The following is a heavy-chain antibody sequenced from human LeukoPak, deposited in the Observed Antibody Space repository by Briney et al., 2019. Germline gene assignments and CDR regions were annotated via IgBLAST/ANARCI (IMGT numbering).Heavy chain of an antibody. CDR1: GFTFNNYA. J-gene: IGHJ4*02. CDR2: ISGSGGNT. CDR3: AKDRRVTMAGTVDYFDY. Sequence: GSLRLSCAASGFTFNNYAMSWVRQAPGKGLEWVSSISGSGGNTYYADSVKGRFTISRDNSKNTLYLQMNSLRAADTAVYYCAKDRRVTMAGTVDYFDYWGQGTLVTVSS. D-gene: IGHD6-19*01. V-gene: IGHV3-23*01.